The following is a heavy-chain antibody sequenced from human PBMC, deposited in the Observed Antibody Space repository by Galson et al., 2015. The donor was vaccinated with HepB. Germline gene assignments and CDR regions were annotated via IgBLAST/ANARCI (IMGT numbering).Heavy chain of an antibody. D-gene: IGHD2-21*01. CDR2: IYSSDTT. CDR1: GFTVSSNY. V-gene: IGHV3-53*01. J-gene: IGHJ4*02. Sequence: SLRLSCAASGFTVSSNYMSWVRQAPGKGLEWVSVIYSSDTTSYADYAKGRFTTARDNSKITLYLQMNSLRAEDKSVYYCATYCGSTFIDSWGQGTLVTVSS. CDR3: ATYCGSTFIDS.